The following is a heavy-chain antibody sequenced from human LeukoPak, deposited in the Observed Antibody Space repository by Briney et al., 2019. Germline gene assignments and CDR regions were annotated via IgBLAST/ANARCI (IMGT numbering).Heavy chain of an antibody. Sequence: GGSLRLPCAASGFTFRNAWMNWVRQAPGKGLEWVARVRSKAVGETTYYAAPVKGRFSISRDDSRDMVYLQMNSLETEDTAVYYCATCNGDCYFNFWGQGTLVTVSS. CDR1: GFTFRNAW. J-gene: IGHJ4*02. CDR3: ATCNGDCYFNF. D-gene: IGHD2-21*02. CDR2: VRSKAVGETT. V-gene: IGHV3-15*01.